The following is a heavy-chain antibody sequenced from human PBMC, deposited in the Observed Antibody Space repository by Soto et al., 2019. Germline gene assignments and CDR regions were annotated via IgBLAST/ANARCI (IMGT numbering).Heavy chain of an antibody. D-gene: IGHD4-4*01. J-gene: IGHJ5*02. V-gene: IGHV1-2*04. Sequence: ASVKVSCKASGYTFTGYYMHWVRQAPGQGLEWMGWINPNSGGTNYAQKFQGWVTMTRDTSISTAYMELSRLRSDDTAVYYCARAGTVTPGWLDPWGQGTLVTVSS. CDR2: INPNSGGT. CDR3: ARAGTVTPGWLDP. CDR1: GYTFTGYY.